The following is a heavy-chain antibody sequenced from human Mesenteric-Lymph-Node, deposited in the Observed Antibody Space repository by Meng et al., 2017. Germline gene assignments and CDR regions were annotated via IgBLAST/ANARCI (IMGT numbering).Heavy chain of an antibody. V-gene: IGHV4-4*02. CDR2: IDDSGST. J-gene: IGHJ4*02. CDR1: GGSISSNIR. CDR3: ARGKQDAWELLAY. D-gene: IGHD1-26*01. Sequence: VQAQESCPGLVKPSGTLSLTCGVSGGSISSNIRWTWVRQPPGKGLEWIGDIDDSGSTNYNPSLNSRISISLDKSKNHFSLKVNSVTAADTAVYYCARGKQDAWELLAYWGQGALVTVSS.